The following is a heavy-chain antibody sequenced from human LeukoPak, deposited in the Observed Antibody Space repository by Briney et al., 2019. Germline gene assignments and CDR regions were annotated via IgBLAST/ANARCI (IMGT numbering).Heavy chain of an antibody. D-gene: IGHD6-13*01. Sequence: ASVKVSCKASGGTFSSYAISWVRQAPGQGPEWMGGIFPIFGTANYAQKFQGRVTITADESTSTAYMELSSLRSEDTAVYYCARDLDSSWHYYFDYWGQGTLVTVSS. CDR1: GGTFSSYA. CDR3: ARDLDSSWHYYFDY. CDR2: IFPIFGTA. V-gene: IGHV1-69*13. J-gene: IGHJ4*02.